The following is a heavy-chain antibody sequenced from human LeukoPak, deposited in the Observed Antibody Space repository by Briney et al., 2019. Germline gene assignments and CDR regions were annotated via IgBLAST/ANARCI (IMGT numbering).Heavy chain of an antibody. J-gene: IGHJ3*02. Sequence: GGSLRLSCVASGFTFNYYSVNWARQAPGKGLEWISYIRSRDGTVSYADSVEGRFTISTDTAKTSLFLQMNGLSADDTAVYYCVRDQAYAFDIWGQGTMVTVSS. CDR1: GFTFNYYS. CDR2: IRSRDGTV. CDR3: VRDQAYAFDI. V-gene: IGHV3-48*01.